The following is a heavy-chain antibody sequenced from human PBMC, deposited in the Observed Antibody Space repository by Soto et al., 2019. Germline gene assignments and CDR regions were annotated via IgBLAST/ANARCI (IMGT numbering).Heavy chain of an antibody. Sequence: SETLSLTCSVSSGSISNYYWSWIRQPPGKGLEWIGEINHSERTNYNQSLKSRVTISVDTSKNQFSLKLSSVTAADTAVYYCARTTMVRGVIIKAYYYYYMDVWGKGTTVTVSS. CDR3: ARTTMVRGVIIKAYYYYYMDV. J-gene: IGHJ6*03. V-gene: IGHV4-34*01. D-gene: IGHD3-10*01. CDR2: INHSERT. CDR1: SGSISNYY.